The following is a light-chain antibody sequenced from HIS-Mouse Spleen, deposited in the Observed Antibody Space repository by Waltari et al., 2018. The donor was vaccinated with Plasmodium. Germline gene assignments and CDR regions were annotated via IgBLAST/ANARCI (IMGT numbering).Light chain of an antibody. Sequence: EIVLTQSPGTLSLSPGERATLPCRASQSVSSSYLAWYQQKPGQAPRLLILGASSRATGIPDRFSGSGSGTDFTLTISRLEPEDFAVYYCQQYNNWSFTFGPGTKVDIK. J-gene: IGKJ3*01. V-gene: IGKV3-20*01. CDR3: QQYNNWSFT. CDR1: QSVSSSY. CDR2: GAS.